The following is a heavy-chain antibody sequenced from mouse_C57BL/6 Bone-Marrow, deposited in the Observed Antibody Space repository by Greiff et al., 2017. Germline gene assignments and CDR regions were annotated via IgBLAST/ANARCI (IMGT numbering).Heavy chain of an antibody. Sequence: VKLMESGAELVRPGASVKLSCKASGYTFTDYYINWVKQRPGQGLEWIARIYPGSSNTYYNEKFKGKATLTAEKSSSTAYMQLSSLTSEDSAVYFCARGGIYYGNRFAYWGQGTLVTVSA. CDR1: GYTFTDYY. V-gene: IGHV1-76*01. J-gene: IGHJ3*01. D-gene: IGHD2-1*01. CDR3: ARGGIYYGNRFAY. CDR2: IYPGSSNT.